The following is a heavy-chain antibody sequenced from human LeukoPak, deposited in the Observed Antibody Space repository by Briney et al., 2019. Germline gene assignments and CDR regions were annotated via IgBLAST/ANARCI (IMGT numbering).Heavy chain of an antibody. CDR3: ARQLGYCAAGTCYFDS. J-gene: IGHJ4*01. CDR2: LSSGRSP. Sequence: TGGSLRLSCAASGFAISTYAMAWVRQAPGKELEWISSLSSGRSPSYSDSLEGRLTMSSDNARNTLYLQMDNLRGEDRAMYYCARQLGYCAAGTCYFDSWGHGTQVTVSS. V-gene: IGHV3-69-1*01. D-gene: IGHD2-8*02. CDR1: GFAISTYA.